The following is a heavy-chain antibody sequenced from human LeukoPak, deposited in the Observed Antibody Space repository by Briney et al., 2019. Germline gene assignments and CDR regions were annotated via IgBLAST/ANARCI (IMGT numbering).Heavy chain of an antibody. V-gene: IGHV3-23*01. CDR2: SSASGGNI. CDR1: GFTFNDYA. J-gene: IGHJ3*01. Sequence: PGGSLRLSCAISGFTFNDYAMSWVRQAPGKGLEWVAASSASGGNIYYADSLKGRFTISRDNSKNMFYLQMNNLRAEDTAIYYCAKFRLEWELQGAFDFWGPGTLVTVFS. D-gene: IGHD1-26*01. CDR3: AKFRLEWELQGAFDF.